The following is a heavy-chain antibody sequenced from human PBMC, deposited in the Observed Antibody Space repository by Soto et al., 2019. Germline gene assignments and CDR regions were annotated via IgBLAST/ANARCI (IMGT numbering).Heavy chain of an antibody. CDR2: IYWDDDK. J-gene: IGHJ4*02. D-gene: IGHD4-17*01. V-gene: IGHV2-5*02. CDR1: GFSLSTSGVG. CDR3: ARLDTVTRAFDY. Sequence: QITLKESGPALVKPTQTLTLTCTFSGFSLSTSGVGVGWIRQPPGKALEWLALIYWDDDKRYSPSLKSRLTITRDTSKNLVVLTMTNMDPVDTATYYCARLDTVTRAFDYWGQGTLVTVSS.